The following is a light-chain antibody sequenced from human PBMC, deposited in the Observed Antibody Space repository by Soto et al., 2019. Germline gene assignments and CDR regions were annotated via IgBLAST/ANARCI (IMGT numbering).Light chain of an antibody. CDR3: GTWDSNLNIGV. J-gene: IGLJ2*01. V-gene: IGLV1-51*01. Sequence: QSVLTQPPSVSAAPGQKVTISCSGSSSNIANNYVSWYQQLPGAAPRLLIYDNNKRPSGIPDRFSGSKSGTSATLGITGLQTGDEADYYCGTWDSNLNIGVFGGGTQLTVL. CDR2: DNN. CDR1: SSNIANNY.